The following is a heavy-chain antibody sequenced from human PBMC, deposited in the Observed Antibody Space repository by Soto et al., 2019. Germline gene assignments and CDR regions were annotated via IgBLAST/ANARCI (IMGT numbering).Heavy chain of an antibody. Sequence: SETLSLTCAVSGDSISSSVWWTWVRQPPGKGLEWIGEVFHTGNTNYNPSLKSRVTMSVDKSTNESSLKVTSVTAADTAIYYCARKAWVRFDYWGQGALVTVSS. CDR3: ARKAWVRFDY. CDR2: VFHTGNT. D-gene: IGHD7-27*01. CDR1: GDSISSSVW. V-gene: IGHV4-4*02. J-gene: IGHJ4*02.